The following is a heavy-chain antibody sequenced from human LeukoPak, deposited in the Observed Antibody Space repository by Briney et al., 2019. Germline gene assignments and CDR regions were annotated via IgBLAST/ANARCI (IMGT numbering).Heavy chain of an antibody. J-gene: IGHJ6*03. CDR1: GFTFSNYA. CDR3: ARSSSWSLVYMDV. Sequence: PGGSLRLSCAASGFTFSNYAMSWVRQAPGKGLEWVSAISGSGGGTYYADSVKGRFTLSRDNSKNTLYLQMNSLRAEDTAVYYCARSSSWSLVYMDVWGKGTTVTVSS. D-gene: IGHD6-6*01. V-gene: IGHV3-23*01. CDR2: ISGSGGGT.